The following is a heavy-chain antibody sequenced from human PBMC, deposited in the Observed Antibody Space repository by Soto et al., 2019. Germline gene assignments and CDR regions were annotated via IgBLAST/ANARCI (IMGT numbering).Heavy chain of an antibody. Sequence: SETLSLTCTVSGGSISSSSYYWGWIRQPPGKGLEWIGSIYYSGSTYYNPSLKSRVTISVDTSKNQFSLKLSSVTAADTAVYYCARGKLDFWSGYYIRYNWFDPWGQGTLVTVSS. J-gene: IGHJ5*02. CDR3: ARGKLDFWSGYYIRYNWFDP. D-gene: IGHD3-3*01. CDR1: GGSISSSSYY. CDR2: IYYSGST. V-gene: IGHV4-39*07.